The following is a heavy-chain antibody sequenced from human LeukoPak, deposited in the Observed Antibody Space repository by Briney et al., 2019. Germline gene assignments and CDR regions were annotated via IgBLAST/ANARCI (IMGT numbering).Heavy chain of an antibody. V-gene: IGHV3-74*01. CDR3: ARVGYDFWMRYYYYYYNVGV. CDR2: INSDGSST. Sequence: PGGSLRLSCAASGFTFSSYWMHWVRQAPGKGLVWVSRINSDGSSTSYADSVKGRFTISRDNAKNTPYLQMNSLRAEETGVYYCARVGYDFWMRYYYYYYNVGVWGKGATVTVSS. CDR1: GFTFSSYW. D-gene: IGHD3-3*01. J-gene: IGHJ6*03.